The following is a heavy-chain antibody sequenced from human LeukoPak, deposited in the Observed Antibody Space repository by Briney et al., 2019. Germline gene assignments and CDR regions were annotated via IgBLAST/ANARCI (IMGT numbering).Heavy chain of an antibody. V-gene: IGHV1-46*01. D-gene: IGHD4-11*01. CDR1: GYTFTSYY. Sequence: ASVKVSCKASGYTFTSYYMHWVRQAPGQGLEWMGIINPSGGSTSYAQKFQGRVTMTRDTSINTAYMELSRLRSDDTAVYYCAREGRSNYVRDWFDPWGQGTLVTVSS. J-gene: IGHJ5*02. CDR2: INPSGGST. CDR3: AREGRSNYVRDWFDP.